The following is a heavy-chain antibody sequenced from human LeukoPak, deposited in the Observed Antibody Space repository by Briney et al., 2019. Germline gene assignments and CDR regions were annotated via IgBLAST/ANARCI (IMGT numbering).Heavy chain of an antibody. D-gene: IGHD3-22*01. J-gene: IGHJ4*02. V-gene: IGHV3-53*01. Sequence: PGGSLRLSCAASGFTVSSNYMSWVRQAPGKGLEWVSVIYSGGSTDYADYVKGRFTISRDNSKNTLYLQMNSLRAEDTAVYYCARNGYYDSSGYYLFDYWGQGTLVTVSS. CDR2: IYSGGST. CDR1: GFTVSSNY. CDR3: ARNGYYDSSGYYLFDY.